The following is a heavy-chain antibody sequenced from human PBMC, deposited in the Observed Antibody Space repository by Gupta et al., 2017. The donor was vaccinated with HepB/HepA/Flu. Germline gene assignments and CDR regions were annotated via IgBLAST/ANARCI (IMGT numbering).Heavy chain of an antibody. Sequence: QVQLVESGGGVVQPGRSLRLSCTASGLTFSSYGMHWVRQAPGKGLEWVPVISFDGGNKDYVDSVKGRFTISRDNSKNTVYLQMNSLSGEDTAVYYCALWSGPSGGFDPWGQGTLVTVSS. CDR2: ISFDGGNK. V-gene: IGHV3-30*03. CDR1: GLTFSSYG. D-gene: IGHD3-3*01. CDR3: ALWSGPSGGFDP. J-gene: IGHJ5*02.